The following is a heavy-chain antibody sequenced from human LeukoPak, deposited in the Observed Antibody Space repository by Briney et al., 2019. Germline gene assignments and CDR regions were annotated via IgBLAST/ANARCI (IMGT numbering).Heavy chain of an antibody. J-gene: IGHJ4*02. Sequence: PSETLSLTCAVYGESSFSNYYWSWIRQTPGGALEWIGEINHSGYTNYNPSLMSRVTLSIDTSKNQFSLRLNSVTAADTAVYYCSRQVVGNDYWGQGTLVTVSS. V-gene: IGHV4-34*01. CDR2: INHSGYT. D-gene: IGHD3-22*01. CDR1: GESSFSNYY. CDR3: SRQVVGNDY.